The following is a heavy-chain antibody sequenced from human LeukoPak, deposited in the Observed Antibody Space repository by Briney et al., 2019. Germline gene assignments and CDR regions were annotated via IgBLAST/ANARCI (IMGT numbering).Heavy chain of an antibody. D-gene: IGHD6-13*01. CDR2: IYPGDSDT. CDR3: AREYSSSWYGYFDL. Sequence: GESLKISCKGSGYRFTSYWIGWVRQMPGKGLEWMGIIYPGDSDTRSSPSFQGQVTISVDKSISTAYLQWNSLKASDTGMYYCAREYSSSWYGYFDLWAVAPWSLSPQ. CDR1: GYRFTSYW. V-gene: IGHV5-51*01. J-gene: IGHJ2*01.